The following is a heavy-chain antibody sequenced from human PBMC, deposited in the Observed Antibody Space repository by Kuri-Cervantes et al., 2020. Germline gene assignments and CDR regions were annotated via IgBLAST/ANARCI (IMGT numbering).Heavy chain of an antibody. CDR1: GLTFSSYD. J-gene: IGHJ4*02. CDR3: AKGIVGTTSGYFDY. D-gene: IGHD1-7*01. Sequence: GESLKISCAASGLTFSSYDMHWVRQATGKGLEWVSVISASGGSTYYADSVKGRFTISRDKSKNTLYMQMNSLRAEDTALYYCAKGIVGTTSGYFDYWGQGTLVTVSS. CDR2: ISASGGST. V-gene: IGHV3-23*01.